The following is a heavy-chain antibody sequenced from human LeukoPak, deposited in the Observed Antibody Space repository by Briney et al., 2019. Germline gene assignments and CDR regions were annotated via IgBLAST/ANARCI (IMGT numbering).Heavy chain of an antibody. CDR2: INAANGNT. V-gene: IGHV1-3*03. CDR3: ARTSYFDY. Sequence: GSVKVSCKASGYTFTGYYMHWVRQAPGQRPEWMGWINAANGNTKYSQDFQGRVTITRDTSASTAYMELSSLRSEDMAVYYCARTSYFDYWGQGTLVTVSS. CDR1: GYTFTGYY. J-gene: IGHJ4*02.